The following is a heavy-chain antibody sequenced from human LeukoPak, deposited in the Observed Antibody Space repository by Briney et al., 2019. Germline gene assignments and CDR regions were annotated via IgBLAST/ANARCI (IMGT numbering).Heavy chain of an antibody. CDR2: INPNSGGT. J-gene: IGHJ3*02. V-gene: IGHV1-2*02. CDR3: ARAPGGDYDFWSGYYDAFDI. CDR1: GYTFTGYY. Sequence: ASVKVSCKASGYTFTGYYMHWVRQAPGQGLEWMGWINPNSGGTNYAQKFQGRVTMTRDTSISTAYMELSRLRSDDTAVYYCARAPGGDYDFWSGYYDAFDIWGQGTMVTVSS. D-gene: IGHD3-3*01.